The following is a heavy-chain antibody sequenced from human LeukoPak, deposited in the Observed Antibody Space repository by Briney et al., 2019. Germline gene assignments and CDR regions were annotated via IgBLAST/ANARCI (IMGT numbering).Heavy chain of an antibody. CDR1: GGTFSSYA. CDR2: IIPIFGIA. V-gene: IGHV1-69*04. D-gene: IGHD2-2*02. Sequence: ASVKVSCKASGGTFSSYAISWVRQAPGQGLEWMGRIIPIFGIANYAQKLQGRVTITADKSTSTAYMELSSLRSEDTAVYYCARDCSSTSCYITFDPWGQGTLVTVSS. J-gene: IGHJ5*02. CDR3: ARDCSSTSCYITFDP.